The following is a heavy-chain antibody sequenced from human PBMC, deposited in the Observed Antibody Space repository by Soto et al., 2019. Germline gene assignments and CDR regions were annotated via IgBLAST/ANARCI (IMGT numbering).Heavy chain of an antibody. CDR2: ISGNGGET. J-gene: IGHJ4*02. Sequence: PGGSLRLSCAASGLIFSNYAMTWVRQAPGKGLEWVSTISGNGGETLYADSVEGRFTISRDNSENTVYLQMNRLRAEDTAVYYCTKGGHASFYDFWGQGTLVTVSS. D-gene: IGHD3-3*01. CDR3: TKGGHASFYDF. V-gene: IGHV3-23*01. CDR1: GLIFSNYA.